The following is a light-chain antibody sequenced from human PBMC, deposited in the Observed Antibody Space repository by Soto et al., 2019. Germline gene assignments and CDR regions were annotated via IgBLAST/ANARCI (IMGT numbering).Light chain of an antibody. V-gene: IGLV1-44*01. CDR3: AAWDDSLHGYV. CDR2: SNN. CDR1: SSNIGSNT. J-gene: IGLJ1*01. Sequence: QSVLTQPPSASGTPGQRVTISCSGSSSNIGSNTVNWYQQLPGTAPKLLIYSNNQRPSGVPDRLSGSKSGTSASLAISGLQSEDEADYYCAAWDDSLHGYVFGTGTKLTVL.